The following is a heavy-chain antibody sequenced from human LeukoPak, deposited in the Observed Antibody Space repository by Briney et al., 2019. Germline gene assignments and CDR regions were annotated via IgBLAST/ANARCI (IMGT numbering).Heavy chain of an antibody. Sequence: PSETLSLTCAVYGGSFSGYYWSWIRQPPGKGLEWIGEINHSGSTNYNPSLKSRVTISVDTSKNQFSLKLSSVTAADTAVYYCARVASGSYFDGDSNWFDPWGQGTLVTVSS. CDR1: GGSFSGYY. CDR2: INHSGST. CDR3: ARVASGSYFDGDSNWFDP. D-gene: IGHD1-26*01. V-gene: IGHV4-34*01. J-gene: IGHJ5*02.